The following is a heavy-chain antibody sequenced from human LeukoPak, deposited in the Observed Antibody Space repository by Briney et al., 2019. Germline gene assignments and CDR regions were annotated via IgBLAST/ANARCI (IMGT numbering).Heavy chain of an antibody. V-gene: IGHV3-21*01. CDR3: ATHGDSSGYYSDS. Sequence: GGSLRLSCATPGFPFSVFRLNLDRPAPREGLELVSSISGYSQYIVYADSLRGRFTISRDNAESSLYLQINSLRAEDTAVYYCATHGDSSGYYSDSWGQGTLVTVSS. CDR2: ISGYSQYI. D-gene: IGHD3-22*01. J-gene: IGHJ4*02. CDR1: GFPFSVFR.